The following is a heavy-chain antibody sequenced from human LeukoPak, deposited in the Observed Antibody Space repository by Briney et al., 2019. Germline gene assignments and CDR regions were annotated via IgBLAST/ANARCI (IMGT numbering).Heavy chain of an antibody. CDR1: GFTFNNYG. CDR2: IRYDGTSE. CDR3: VKDNPLDY. Sequence: PGGSLRLSCGASGFTFNNYGMLWVRQAPGKGLDWVAFIRYDGTSEYYADSVKGRFTISRDNSKNTLFLQMNSLRSEDTAVYYCVKDNPLDYWGQGTLVIVSP. J-gene: IGHJ4*02. D-gene: IGHD1-14*01. V-gene: IGHV3-30*02.